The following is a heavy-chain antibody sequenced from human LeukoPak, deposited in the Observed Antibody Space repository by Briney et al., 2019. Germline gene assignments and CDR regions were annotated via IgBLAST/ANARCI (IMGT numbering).Heavy chain of an antibody. CDR3: TRAPINYCSGGSCYSGTNWFDP. V-gene: IGHV3-74*01. CDR1: GFTFNAHW. D-gene: IGHD2-15*01. CDR2: IYNDGSST. J-gene: IGHJ5*02. Sequence: GGSLRLSCAASGFTFNAHWMHWVRQAPGKGLVWISRIYNDGSSTTYADSVKGRFTISRDNAKNMLYLQMNSLRAEDTAVYYCTRAPINYCSGGSCYSGTNWFDPWGQGTLVTVSS.